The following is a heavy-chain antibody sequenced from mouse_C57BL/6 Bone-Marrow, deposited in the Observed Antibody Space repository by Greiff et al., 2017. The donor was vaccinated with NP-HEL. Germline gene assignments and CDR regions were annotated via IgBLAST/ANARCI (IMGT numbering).Heavy chain of an antibody. Sequence: QVQLQQPGAELVMPGASVKLSCKASGYTFTSYWMHWVKQRPGQGLEWIGEIDPSDSYTNYNQKFKGKSTLTVDKSSSTAYMQLSSLTSEDSAVYYYARSWLLPDYWGQGTTLTVSS. CDR1: GYTFTSYW. J-gene: IGHJ2*01. V-gene: IGHV1-69*01. CDR2: IDPSDSYT. CDR3: ARSWLLPDY. D-gene: IGHD2-3*01.